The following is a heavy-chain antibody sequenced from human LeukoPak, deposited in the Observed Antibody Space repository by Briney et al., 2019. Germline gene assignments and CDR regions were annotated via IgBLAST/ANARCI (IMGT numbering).Heavy chain of an antibody. Sequence: ASVKGSRKASGYTFTGYHTHWVRQAPRQGPEWRGWINPNSGGTNYAQKFQGRVTMTRDTSISTAYMELSRLRSDDTAVYYCARVSEPGAAIFLYMDVWGKGTTVTVSS. V-gene: IGHV1-2*02. D-gene: IGHD6-25*01. J-gene: IGHJ6*03. CDR1: GYTFTGYH. CDR2: INPNSGGT. CDR3: ARVSEPGAAIFLYMDV.